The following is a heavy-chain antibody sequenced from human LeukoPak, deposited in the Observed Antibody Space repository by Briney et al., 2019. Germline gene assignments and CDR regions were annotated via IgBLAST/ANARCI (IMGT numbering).Heavy chain of an antibody. J-gene: IGHJ4*02. CDR1: GYTFTGYY. Sequence: ASVKVSCKASGYTFTGYYIHWVRQPPGQGLEWMGWINPNSGGTLYAQKYQRRVAMTRDTSITTAYMELSRLRSDDTAVYYCAVIDSYGYGVTDYWGQGTLVTVSS. CDR3: AVIDSYGYGVTDY. D-gene: IGHD5-18*01. V-gene: IGHV1-2*02. CDR2: INPNSGGT.